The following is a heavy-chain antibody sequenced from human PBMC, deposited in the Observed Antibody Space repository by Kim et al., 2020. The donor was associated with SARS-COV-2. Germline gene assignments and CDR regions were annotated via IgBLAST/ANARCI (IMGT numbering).Heavy chain of an antibody. CDR2: INPSGGST. Sequence: ASVKVSCKASGYTFTSYYMHWVRQAPGQGLEWMGIINPSGGSTSYAQKFQGRVTMTRDTSTSTVYMELSSLRSEDTAVYYCARTYYYDSSGYQSGIDYWGQGTLVTVSS. J-gene: IGHJ4*02. V-gene: IGHV1-46*01. D-gene: IGHD3-22*01. CDR3: ARTYYYDSSGYQSGIDY. CDR1: GYTFTSYY.